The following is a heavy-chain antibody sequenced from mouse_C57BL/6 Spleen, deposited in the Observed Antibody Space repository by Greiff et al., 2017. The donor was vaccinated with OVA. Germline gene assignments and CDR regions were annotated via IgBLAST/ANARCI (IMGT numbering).Heavy chain of an antibody. D-gene: IGHD1-1*01. CDR2: INPGSGGT. Sequence: VQLQESGAELVRPGTSVKVSCKASGYAFTNYLIEWVKQRPGRGLEWIGVINPGSGGTNYNEKFKGKATLTADKSSSTAYMQLSSLTSEDSAVYFCARDHYYGSRYYAMDYWGQGTSVTVSS. V-gene: IGHV1-54*01. CDR1: GYAFTNYL. CDR3: ARDHYYGSRYYAMDY. J-gene: IGHJ4*01.